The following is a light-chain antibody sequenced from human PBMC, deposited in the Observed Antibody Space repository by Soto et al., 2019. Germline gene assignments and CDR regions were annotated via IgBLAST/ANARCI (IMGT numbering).Light chain of an antibody. J-gene: IGLJ2*01. CDR2: EVS. CDR3: SSYASSSTLVL. CDR1: SSDVGGYNY. V-gene: IGLV2-14*01. Sequence: QSALTQPASVSGSTGQSITFSCTGTSSDVGGYNYVSWYQQHPGKAPKLMIYEVSHRPSGVSDRFSGSKSGNTASLTISGLLAEDEADYYCSSYASSSTLVLFGGGTKLTVL.